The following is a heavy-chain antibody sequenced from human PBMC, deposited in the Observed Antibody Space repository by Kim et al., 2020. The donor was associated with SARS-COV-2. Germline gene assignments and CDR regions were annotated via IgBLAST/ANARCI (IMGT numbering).Heavy chain of an antibody. V-gene: IGHV3-15*01. Sequence: GGSLRLSCAASGFTFSNAWMRWVRQAPGKGLEWVCRINSKTDGGTTDYAAPVKGRFTISRDDTKNTLYLQMDSLKTEDTALYYCTTNFGSKGVPNPWGQGTLVTVSS. CDR1: GFTFSNAW. J-gene: IGHJ5*02. CDR3: TTNFGSKGVPNP. D-gene: IGHD3-3*01. CDR2: INSKTDGGTT.